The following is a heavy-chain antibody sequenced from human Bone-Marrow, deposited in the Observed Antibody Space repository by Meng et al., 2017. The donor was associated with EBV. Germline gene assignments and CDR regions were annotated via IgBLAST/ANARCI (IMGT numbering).Heavy chain of an antibody. CDR1: VSTVTSIS. Sequence: VQLLRSGPEVKQPGPSVHISRTPSVSTVTSISIHWACRAPGQRLEWMVWSIAGNGNTKHTQYYQCRVTLTSDTSASTDNKELSSLRSEDTAVEYCARSPLCFGESNFDYWGQGTLVTVSS. CDR2: SIAGNGNT. J-gene: IGHJ4*02. CDR3: ARSPLCFGESNFDY. V-gene: IGHV1-3*01. D-gene: IGHD3-10*01.